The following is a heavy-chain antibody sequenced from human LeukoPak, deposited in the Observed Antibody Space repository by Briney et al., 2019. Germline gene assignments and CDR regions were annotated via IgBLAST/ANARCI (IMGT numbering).Heavy chain of an antibody. CDR1: GGSFSGYY. J-gene: IGHJ4*02. V-gene: IGHV4-34*01. CDR3: ARGIRDTIVAKYYFDS. D-gene: IGHD2-21*01. CDR2: INHSGST. Sequence: SETLSLTCAVYGGSFSGYYWSWIRPPPGKGLEWIGEINHSGSTNYSPSLKSRVTTSVDTSKNQFSLKLSSVTAADTAVYYCARGIRDTIVAKYYFDSWGQGTPVTVSS.